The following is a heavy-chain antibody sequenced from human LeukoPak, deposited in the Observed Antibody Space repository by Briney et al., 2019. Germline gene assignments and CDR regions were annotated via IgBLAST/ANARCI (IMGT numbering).Heavy chain of an antibody. CDR3: ARSPPAQWLNYGMDV. V-gene: IGHV4-31*11. CDR2: IYYSGST. D-gene: IGHD3-22*01. J-gene: IGHJ6*02. Sequence: SETLSLTCAVSGGSISSGGYYWSWIRQHPGKGLEWIGYIYYSGSTYYNPSLKSRVTISVDTSKNQFSLKLSSVTAADTAVYYCARSPPAQWLNYGMDVWGQGTTVTVSS. CDR1: GGSISSGGYY.